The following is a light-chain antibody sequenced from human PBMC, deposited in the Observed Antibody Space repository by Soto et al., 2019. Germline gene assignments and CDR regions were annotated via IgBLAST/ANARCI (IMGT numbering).Light chain of an antibody. J-gene: IGLJ1*01. CDR1: SSDVGAFNF. CDR2: QVT. V-gene: IGLV2-8*01. CDR3: SSKAVKSFYV. Sequence: QSALTQPPSASGSPGQSVTISCTGTSSDVGAFNFVSWYQQHPGKAPKLMIYQVTKRPSGVPDRCSASKSGNTASLTVSGLQAEDEADYYCSSKAVKSFYVFGTGTKLTVL.